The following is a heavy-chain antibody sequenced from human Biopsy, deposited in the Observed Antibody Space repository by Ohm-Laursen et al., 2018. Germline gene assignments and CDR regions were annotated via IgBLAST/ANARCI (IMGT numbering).Heavy chain of an antibody. V-gene: IGHV4-59*07. D-gene: IGHD5-24*01. CDR2: IDFTGRT. CDR3: ASAGYNPDWNFDL. Sequence: SDTLSLTCSVSGGPIDSYYWSWIRQPPGKALEWIGYIDFTGRTSYNPSLKSRVTMSVNTSKKQFSLRLSSVTAADTAVYYCASAGYNPDWNFDLWGRGTRVTVSS. CDR1: GGPIDSYY. J-gene: IGHJ2*01.